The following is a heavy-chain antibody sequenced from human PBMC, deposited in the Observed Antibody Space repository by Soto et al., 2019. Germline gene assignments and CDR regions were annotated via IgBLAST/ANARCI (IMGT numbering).Heavy chain of an antibody. CDR2: IRNKPNGHTT. CDR3: STTVITAPIFEY. V-gene: IGHV3-72*01. CDR1: GFTFSGHY. J-gene: IGHJ4*02. Sequence: GGSLRLSCEGSGFTFSGHYMDWVRQAPGKGLEWLGRIRNKPNGHTTAYAASVKGRFTISRDDSKNLVYLQMNSLKSEDTALYYCSTTVITAPIFEYWGQGTLVTVYS. D-gene: IGHD2-21*02.